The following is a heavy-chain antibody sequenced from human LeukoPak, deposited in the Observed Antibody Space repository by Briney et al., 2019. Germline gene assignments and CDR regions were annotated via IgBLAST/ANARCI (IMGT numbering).Heavy chain of an antibody. CDR2: INHSGST. CDR3: ARTLRYLNGSWFDP. V-gene: IGHV4-34*01. J-gene: IGHJ5*02. D-gene: IGHD3-9*01. Sequence: SETLSLTCAVYGGSFSGYYWSWIRQPPGKGLEWIGEINHSGSTNYNPSLKSRVTISVDTSKNQFSLKLSSVTAADTAVYYCARTLRYLNGSWFDPWGQGTLVTVSS. CDR1: GGSFSGYY.